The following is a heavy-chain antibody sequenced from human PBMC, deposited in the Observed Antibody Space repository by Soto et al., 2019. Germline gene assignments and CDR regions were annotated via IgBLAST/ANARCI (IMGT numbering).Heavy chain of an antibody. Sequence: EVQILESGGGLVQPGGSLRVSCAASGFTFSRYALNWVRQAPGKGLEWVSSISSSGVSTYYAESVKGRFTVSRDNSRGTLYLQMNSLRGEDTAIYYCATRVGADGYFLDYWGQGILVTISS. V-gene: IGHV3-23*01. D-gene: IGHD2-2*03. CDR3: ATRVGADGYFLDY. CDR1: GFTFSRYA. CDR2: ISSSGVST. J-gene: IGHJ4*02.